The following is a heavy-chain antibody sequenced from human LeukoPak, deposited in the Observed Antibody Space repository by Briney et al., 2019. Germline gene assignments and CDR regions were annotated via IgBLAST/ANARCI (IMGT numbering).Heavy chain of an antibody. J-gene: IGHJ6*02. V-gene: IGHV3-9*01. CDR1: GFTFSSYA. D-gene: IGHD3-10*01. CDR2: ISWNSGSI. CDR3: AKDHGSGSYLSHYGMDV. Sequence: GGSLRLSCAASGFTFSSYAMSWVRQAPGKGLEWVSGISWNSGSIGYADSVKGRFTISRDNAKNSLYLQMNSLRAEDTALYYCAKDHGSGSYLSHYGMDVWGQGTTVTVSS.